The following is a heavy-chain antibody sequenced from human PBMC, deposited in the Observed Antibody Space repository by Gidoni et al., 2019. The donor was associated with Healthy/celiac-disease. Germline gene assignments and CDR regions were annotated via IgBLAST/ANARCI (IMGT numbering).Heavy chain of an antibody. V-gene: IGHV4-61*01. J-gene: IGHJ5*02. D-gene: IGHD3-9*01. Sequence: QVQLQESGPGLVKPSETLSLTCTVSGGSVSSGSYYWSWIRQPPGKGLEWIGYIYYSGSTNYNPSLKSRVTISVDTSKNQFSLKLSSVTAADTAVYYCARGFSLLGNWFDPWGQGTLVTVSS. CDR1: GGSVSSGSYY. CDR2: IYYSGST. CDR3: ARGFSLLGNWFDP.